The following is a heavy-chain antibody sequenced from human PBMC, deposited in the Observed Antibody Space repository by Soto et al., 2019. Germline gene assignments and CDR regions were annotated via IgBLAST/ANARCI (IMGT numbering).Heavy chain of an antibody. V-gene: IGHV1-18*01. CDR1: GYTFTSYG. CDR2: ISAYNGNT. Sequence: GASVKVSCKASGYTFTSYGISWVRQAPGQGLEWMGRISAYNGNTNYAQKLQGRVTMTTDTSTSTAYMELRSLRSDDTAVYYCARQGYCSGGSCYSDAYFDYWGQGTLVTVSS. J-gene: IGHJ4*02. D-gene: IGHD2-15*01. CDR3: ARQGYCSGGSCYSDAYFDY.